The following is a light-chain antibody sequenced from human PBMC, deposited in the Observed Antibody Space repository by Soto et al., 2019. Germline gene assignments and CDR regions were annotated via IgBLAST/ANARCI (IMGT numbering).Light chain of an antibody. V-gene: IGKV3-20*01. CDR2: GAS. CDR1: QSVSTNY. Sequence: EIVLTQSPGTLSLSPGERATLSCRASQSVSTNYLAWYQRKPGQAPRLLIYGASSRATDIPRRFSGSGSGTDFTLTITRLVPEDFAVYYCQQYGSSPPTFGQGTKVEVK. J-gene: IGKJ1*01. CDR3: QQYGSSPPT.